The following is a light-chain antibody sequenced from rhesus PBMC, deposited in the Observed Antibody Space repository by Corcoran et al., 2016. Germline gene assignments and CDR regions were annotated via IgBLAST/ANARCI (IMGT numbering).Light chain of an antibody. CDR2: GAS. CDR3: LQHSNWPWT. CDR1: QSVSSS. V-gene: IGKV3-24*01. Sequence: EIVMTQSPATLSLSPGERATLSCRASQSVSSSLAWYQQQPGQAPRLLIYGASSRATGIPDRFSGSGSGTDFTLTISSLEPEDVAVYYCLQHSNWPWTFGQGTKVEIK. J-gene: IGKJ1*01.